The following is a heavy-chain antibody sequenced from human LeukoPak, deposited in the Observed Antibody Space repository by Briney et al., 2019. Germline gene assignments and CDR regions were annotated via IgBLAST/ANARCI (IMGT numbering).Heavy chain of an antibody. J-gene: IGHJ4*02. V-gene: IGHV4-38-2*02. CDR2: IYHSGST. CDR3: ARVRAAAGKVDFDY. CDR1: GYSISSGYY. Sequence: SETLSLTCTVSGYSISSGYYWGWIRQPPGKGLEWIGSIYHSGSTYYNPSLKSRVTISVDTSKNQFSLKLSSVTAADTAVYYCARVRAAAGKVDFDYWGQGTLVTASS. D-gene: IGHD6-13*01.